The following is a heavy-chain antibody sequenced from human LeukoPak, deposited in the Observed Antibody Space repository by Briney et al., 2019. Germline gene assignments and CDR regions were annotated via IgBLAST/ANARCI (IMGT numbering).Heavy chain of an antibody. CDR1: GFTFSDHF. J-gene: IGHJ4*02. D-gene: IGHD6-19*01. CDR3: ARVGSVAGSDYLDY. Sequence: GGSLRLSCAVPGFTFSDHFLDWVRQAPGKGLEWDGRSRNKAKSYTTEYAASVKGRFTISRDDSKNSLYLQMNSLKTEDTAVYYCARVGSVAGSDYLDYWGQGTLVTVSS. V-gene: IGHV3-72*01. CDR2: SRNKAKSYTT.